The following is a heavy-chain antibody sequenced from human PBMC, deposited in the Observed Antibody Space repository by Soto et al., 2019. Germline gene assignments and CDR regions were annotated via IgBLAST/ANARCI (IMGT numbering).Heavy chain of an antibody. CDR1: GGSISRYF. Sequence: QMQLQESGPGLVKPSETLSLTCTVSGGSISRYFWGWIRQPPGKGLELIGYIYYTGSTNYHPSLKNRVTISVDTSQNQFSLKLNSVTAADTAVYFCARSLRNDLFDYWGQGALVTVSS. V-gene: IGHV4-59*01. CDR2: IYYTGST. CDR3: ARSLRNDLFDY. J-gene: IGHJ4*02. D-gene: IGHD3-16*01.